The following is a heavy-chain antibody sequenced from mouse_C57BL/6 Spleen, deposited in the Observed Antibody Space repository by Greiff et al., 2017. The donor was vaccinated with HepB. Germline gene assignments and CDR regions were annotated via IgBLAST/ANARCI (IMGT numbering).Heavy chain of an antibody. CDR3: ARYDYYGSSYDWYFDV. CDR1: GYSFTDYN. D-gene: IGHD1-1*01. Sequence: VQLQQSGPELVKPGASVKISCKASGYSFTDYNMNWVKQSNGKSLEWIGVINPNYGTTSYNQKFKGKATLTVDQSSSTAYMQLNSLTSEDSAVYYCARYDYYGSSYDWYFDVWGTGTTVTVSS. CDR2: INPNYGTT. J-gene: IGHJ1*03. V-gene: IGHV1-39*01.